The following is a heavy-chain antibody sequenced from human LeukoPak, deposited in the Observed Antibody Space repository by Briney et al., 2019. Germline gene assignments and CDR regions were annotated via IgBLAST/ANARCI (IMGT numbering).Heavy chain of an antibody. Sequence: GSSVKVSCKASGGTFSSYAISWVRQAPGQGLEWMGGIIPIFGTANYAQKFQGGVTITADESTSTAYMELSSLRSEDTAVYYCARESSGWANWFDPWGQGTLVTVSS. J-gene: IGHJ5*02. V-gene: IGHV1-69*01. CDR1: GGTFSSYA. D-gene: IGHD6-19*01. CDR3: ARESSGWANWFDP. CDR2: IIPIFGTA.